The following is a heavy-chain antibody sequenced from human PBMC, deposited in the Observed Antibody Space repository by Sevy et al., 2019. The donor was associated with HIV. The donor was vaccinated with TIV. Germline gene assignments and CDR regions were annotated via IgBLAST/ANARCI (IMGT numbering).Heavy chain of an antibody. CDR3: ARHFPSKYCISTSCYGKGYYYGMDV. J-gene: IGHJ6*02. V-gene: IGHV1-18*01. CDR1: GYTFTSYG. CDR2: ISAYNGNT. D-gene: IGHD2-2*01. Sequence: ASVKVSCKASGYTFTSYGISWVRQVPGQGLEWMGWISAYNGNTNYAQKLQGRVTMTTDTSTSTAYMELRSLRSDDTAVYYCARHFPSKYCISTSCYGKGYYYGMDVWGQGTTVTVSS.